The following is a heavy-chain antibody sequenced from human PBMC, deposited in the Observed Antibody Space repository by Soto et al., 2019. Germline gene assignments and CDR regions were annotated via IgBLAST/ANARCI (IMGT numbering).Heavy chain of an antibody. CDR1: GHTFTGYY. CDR2: NNPNSGGT. J-gene: IGHJ3*02. D-gene: IGHD6-19*01. CDR3: ARDGGGIAVPGNSFDI. Sequence: QGQLVQSGAEVKEPGASVKVSCKASGHTFTGYYMHWVRQAPGQGLEWRGWNNPNSGGTNYTQTFQGRVTMTRDTSISTAYMELSRLRSDDTAVYYCARDGGGIAVPGNSFDIWGQGTMVTVSS. V-gene: IGHV1-2*02.